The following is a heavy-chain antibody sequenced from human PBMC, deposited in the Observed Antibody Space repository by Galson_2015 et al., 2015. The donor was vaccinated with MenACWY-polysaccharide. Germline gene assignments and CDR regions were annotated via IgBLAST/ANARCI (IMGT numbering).Heavy chain of an antibody. Sequence: SLRLSCAASGFTFRNYWMSWVRQAPRKGLEWVANIKEDGSEKYYVDSVRGRFTISRDNAKNSLYLQMNSLRAEDTAVYYCARDDRRVRGVFNWFDPWGQGTQVTVSS. D-gene: IGHD3-10*01. CDR1: GFTFRNYW. V-gene: IGHV3-7*01. CDR3: ARDDRRVRGVFNWFDP. CDR2: IKEDGSEK. J-gene: IGHJ5*02.